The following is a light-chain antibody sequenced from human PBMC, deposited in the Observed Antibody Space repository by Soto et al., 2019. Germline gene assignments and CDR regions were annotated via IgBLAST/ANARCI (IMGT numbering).Light chain of an antibody. Sequence: QSALTQSASVSGSPGQSITISCTGTSSDGDDYKDVSWYQQHPGKAPKLMIYEVKYRPSGVSDRFSGSKSGNTASLTISGLQAEDEADYYCSSYTTSSTVFGTGTKVTVL. V-gene: IGLV2-14*01. CDR1: SSDGDDYKD. CDR3: SSYTTSSTV. J-gene: IGLJ1*01. CDR2: EVK.